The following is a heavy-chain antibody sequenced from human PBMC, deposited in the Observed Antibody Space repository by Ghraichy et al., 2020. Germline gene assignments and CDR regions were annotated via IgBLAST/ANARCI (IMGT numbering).Heavy chain of an antibody. D-gene: IGHD2-21*01. CDR2: IYSGGTT. V-gene: IGHV3-53*01. J-gene: IGHJ3*02. CDR1: GFDVSINR. Sequence: GGSLRLSCVGSGFDVSINRMSWVRQAPGKGLEWVSAIYSGGTTDYSDSVKGRFTVSSDNSKNTVYLQMNSLIVDDTAMYYCARDLWAFDIWGQGTLVTVSS. CDR3: ARDLWAFDI.